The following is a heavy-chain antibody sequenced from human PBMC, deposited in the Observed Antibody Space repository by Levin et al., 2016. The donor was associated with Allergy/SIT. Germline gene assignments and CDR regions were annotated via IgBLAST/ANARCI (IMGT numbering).Heavy chain of an antibody. Sequence: SVKVSCKASGGTFSSYAISWVRQAPGQGLEWMGRIIPILGIANYAQKFQGRVTITADKSTSTAYMELSSLRSEDTAVYYCARETYYYGSGTSGGMDVWGQGTTVTVSS. V-gene: IGHV1-69*04. J-gene: IGHJ6*02. CDR1: GGTFSSYA. CDR2: IIPILGIA. D-gene: IGHD3-10*01. CDR3: ARETYYYGSGTSGGMDV.